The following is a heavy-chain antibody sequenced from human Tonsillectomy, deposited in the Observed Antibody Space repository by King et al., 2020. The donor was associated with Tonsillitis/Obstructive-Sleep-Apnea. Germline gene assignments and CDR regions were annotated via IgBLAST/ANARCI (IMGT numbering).Heavy chain of an antibody. CDR1: GFTFGDYP. J-gene: IGHJ4*02. V-gene: IGHV3-49*04. D-gene: IGHD6-19*01. Sequence: VQLVESGGGLVQPGRSLRLSCLASGFTFGDYPMSWVRQTPGKGLEWISFIRSKAYGGTTEYAASVKGRFTVSRDDSKSTAYLKMNSLKTEDTAVYYCARDWFSGLYGASGYGGQGTLVTVSS. CDR2: IRSKAYGGTT. CDR3: ARDWFSGLYGASGY.